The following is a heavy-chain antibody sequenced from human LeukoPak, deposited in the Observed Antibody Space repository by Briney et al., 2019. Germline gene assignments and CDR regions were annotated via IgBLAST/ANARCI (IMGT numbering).Heavy chain of an antibody. V-gene: IGHV4-30-2*01. CDR1: GGSISSGGYS. J-gene: IGHJ5*02. CDR3: ARTIVVVTTNWFDP. CDR2: IYHSGST. Sequence: SETLSLTCAVSGGSISSGGYSWSWIRQPPGKGLEWIGYIYHSGSTYYNPSLKSRVTMSVDRSKNQFSLKLSSVTAADTAVYYCARTIVVVTTNWFDPWGQGTLVTVSS. D-gene: IGHD3-22*01.